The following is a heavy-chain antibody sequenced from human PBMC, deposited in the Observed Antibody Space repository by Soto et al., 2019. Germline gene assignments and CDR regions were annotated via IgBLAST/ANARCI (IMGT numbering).Heavy chain of an antibody. Sequence: QVQLQQWGAGLLKPSEHLYLTRAVHGGSFSGYYWRWIRQPPGKGLEWIGEINHSGSTNYNQALKRRVTISIDTSKNQFYMKLSSVTAADTAVYYCARGRWDLIGVLEAATCRYFDLWGRGTLVTVSS. CDR3: ARGRWDLIGVLEAATCRYFDL. CDR2: INHSGST. D-gene: IGHD2-15*01. V-gene: IGHV4-34*01. CDR1: GGSFSGYY. J-gene: IGHJ2*01.